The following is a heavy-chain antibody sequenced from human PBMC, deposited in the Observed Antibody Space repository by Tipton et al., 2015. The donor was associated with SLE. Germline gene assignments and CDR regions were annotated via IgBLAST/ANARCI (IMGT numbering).Heavy chain of an antibody. Sequence: TLSLTCAVYGGSFSGYYWSWIRQPPGKGLEWIGYIYYSGSTNYNPSLKSRVTISVDTSKNQFSLKLSSVTAADTAVYYCARDGMYDYFDYWGQGTLVTVSS. CDR2: IYYSGST. V-gene: IGHV4-59*01. J-gene: IGHJ4*02. D-gene: IGHD2-8*01. CDR1: GGSFSGYY. CDR3: ARDGMYDYFDY.